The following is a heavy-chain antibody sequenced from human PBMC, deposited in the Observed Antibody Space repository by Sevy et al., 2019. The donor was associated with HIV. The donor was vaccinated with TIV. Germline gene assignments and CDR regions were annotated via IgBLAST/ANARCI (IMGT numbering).Heavy chain of an antibody. CDR1: GGTFSSYA. CDR3: ARGPTRIAAAGTFDY. CDR2: IIPIFGTA. D-gene: IGHD6-13*01. V-gene: IGHV1-69*13. Sequence: SVKVSCKASGGTFSSYAISWVRQAPGQGLEWMGGIIPIFGTANYAQKFQGRVTITADESTSTAYMELSSLRSEDTAVYYCARGPTRIAAAGTFDYWGQGTLVTVSS. J-gene: IGHJ4*02.